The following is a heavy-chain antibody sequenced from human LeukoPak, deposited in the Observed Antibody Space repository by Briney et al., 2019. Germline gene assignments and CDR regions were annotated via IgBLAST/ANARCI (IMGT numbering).Heavy chain of an antibody. V-gene: IGHV3-23*01. CDR3: AKATPNDFWSGYIASFDY. CDR1: GFTFSSYA. CDR2: ISGSGGST. Sequence: PGGSLRLSCAASGFTFSSYAMSWVRQAPGKGVEWVSAISGSGGSTYYADSVKGRFTISRDNSKNTLYLQMNSLRAEDTAVYYCAKATPNDFWSGYIASFDYWGQGTLVTVSS. D-gene: IGHD3-3*01. J-gene: IGHJ4*02.